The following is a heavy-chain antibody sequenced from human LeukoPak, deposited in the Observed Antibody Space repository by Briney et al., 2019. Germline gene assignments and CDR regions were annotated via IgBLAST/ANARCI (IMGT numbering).Heavy chain of an antibody. CDR3: ARHGQDSSGYYYTIGY. CDR1: GGSITRGTSY. D-gene: IGHD3-22*01. V-gene: IGHV4-61*02. CDR2: IYHSGST. Sequence: SQTLSLTCTVSGGSITRGTSYWSWIRQPGGKGLEWIGRIYHSGSTNYNPSLKSRVTISIDTSKNQFSPKLSSVTAADTAVYYCARHGQDSSGYYYTIGYWGQGTLVTVSS. J-gene: IGHJ4*02.